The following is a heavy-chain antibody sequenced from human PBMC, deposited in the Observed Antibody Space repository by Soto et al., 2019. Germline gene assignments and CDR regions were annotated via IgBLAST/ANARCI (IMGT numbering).Heavy chain of an antibody. D-gene: IGHD3-10*01. CDR3: ARDWDSSGLFDP. CDR2: ISYSGST. V-gene: IGHV4-59*01. J-gene: IGHJ5*02. CDR1: VPSITTYY. Sequence: PSETLSLTCSVSVPSITTYYWSWIRQPPGKGLEWIGSISYSGSTKYNPSLESRVMISLDTSKNQFSLRLTSVTAADTALYYCARDWDSSGLFDPWGQGALVTVSS.